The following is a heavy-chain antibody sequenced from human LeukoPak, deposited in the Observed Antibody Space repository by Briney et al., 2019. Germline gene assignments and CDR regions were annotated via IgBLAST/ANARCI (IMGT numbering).Heavy chain of an antibody. D-gene: IGHD3-16*01. Sequence: SETLSLTCTVSGGSISSYYWSWIRQPPGKGLEWIGYIYYSGSTYYNPSLKSRVTISVDTSKNQFSLKLSSVTAADTAVYYCARXDRTFTGSXPDYWGQGTLVTVSS. J-gene: IGHJ4*02. V-gene: IGHV4-59*06. CDR1: GGSISSYY. CDR3: ARXDRTFTGSXPDY. CDR2: IYYSGST.